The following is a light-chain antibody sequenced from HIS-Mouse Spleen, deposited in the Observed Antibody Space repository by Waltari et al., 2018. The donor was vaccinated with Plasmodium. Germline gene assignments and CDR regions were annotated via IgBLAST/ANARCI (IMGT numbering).Light chain of an antibody. J-gene: IGKJ3*01. CDR3: QQYNNWSFT. CDR1: QSVSSN. CDR2: GAS. Sequence: EIVMTQSPATLSVSPGERATLSCRARQSVSSNLAWYQQKPGQAPRLLIYGASTRATGIPARFSGSGSGTEFTLTSSSLQSEDVAVYYCQQYNNWSFTFGPGTKVDIK. V-gene: IGKV3-15*01.